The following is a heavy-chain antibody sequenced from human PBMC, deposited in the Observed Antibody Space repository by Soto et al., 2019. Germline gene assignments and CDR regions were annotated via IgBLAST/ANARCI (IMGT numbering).Heavy chain of an antibody. D-gene: IGHD2-15*01. CDR1: GFTFSSYD. CDR2: IGTAGDT. V-gene: IGHV3-13*01. Sequence: EVQLVESGGGLVQPGGSLRLSCAASGFTFSSYDRHWVRQATGKGLEWVSAIGTAGDTYYPGSVKGRFTISRENAKNSLYLQMNSLRAGDTAVYYCARVVRGYCSGGSCYGGSYYYYMDVWGKGTTVTVSS. CDR3: ARVVRGYCSGGSCYGGSYYYYMDV. J-gene: IGHJ6*03.